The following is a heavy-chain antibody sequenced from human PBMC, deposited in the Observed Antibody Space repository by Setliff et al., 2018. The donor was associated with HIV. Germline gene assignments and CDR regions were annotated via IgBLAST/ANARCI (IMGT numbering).Heavy chain of an antibody. J-gene: IGHJ6*03. CDR2: ISYSGST. CDR1: GGSISSYY. V-gene: IGHV4-59*01. CDR3: ARGVVTLRYYYYYYMDV. D-gene: IGHD2-21*02. Sequence: PSETLSLTCTVSGGSISSYYWSWIRQPPGKGLEWIGYISYSGSTNYNPSLKSRVTISVDTSKNQFSLKLSSVTAADTAVYYCARGVVTLRYYYYYYMDVWGKGTTVTVSS.